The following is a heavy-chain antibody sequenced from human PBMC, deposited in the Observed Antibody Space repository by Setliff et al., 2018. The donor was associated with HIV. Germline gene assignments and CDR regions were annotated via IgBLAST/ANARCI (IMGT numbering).Heavy chain of an antibody. D-gene: IGHD3-3*01. J-gene: IGHJ4*02. CDR1: GASISSRSYY. V-gene: IGHV4-39*01. CDR3: ARRGEDATIY. Sequence: PSETLSLTCSVSGASISSRSYYWGWIRQPPGKGLEWIGTMYYSGTTYYNPSLKSRVTISADTSKNQYSLKMTSVTAADTAVYYCARRGEDATIYWGRGTLVTVSS. CDR2: MYYSGTT.